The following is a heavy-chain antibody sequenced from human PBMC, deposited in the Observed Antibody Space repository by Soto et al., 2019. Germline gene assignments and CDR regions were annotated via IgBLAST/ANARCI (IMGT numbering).Heavy chain of an antibody. Sequence: GGSLILSCAASGFTFSSYAMSWVRQAPGKGLEWVSFISGSGGSTYYADSVKGRFTISRDNSRNTLYLQMNSLRAEGTAVYYCEKCSPTYSSGLKAYSFDYWGQGTLVTVSS. CDR2: ISGSGGST. V-gene: IGHV3-23*01. J-gene: IGHJ4*02. CDR3: EKCSPTYSSGLKAYSFDY. CDR1: GFTFSSYA. D-gene: IGHD6-19*01.